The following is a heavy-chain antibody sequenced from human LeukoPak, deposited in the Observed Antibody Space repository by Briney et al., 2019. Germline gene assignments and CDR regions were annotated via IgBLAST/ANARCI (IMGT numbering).Heavy chain of an antibody. D-gene: IGHD3-3*01. V-gene: IGHV3-30*02. J-gene: IGHJ4*02. Sequence: PGGSLRLSCAASGFTFSSYGMHWVRQAPGKGLEWVAFIRYDGSNKYYADSVKGRFTISRDNSKNTLYLQMNSLRAEDTAVYYCAKDFPHADYDFWSGYLDYWGQGTLVTVSS. CDR1: GFTFSSYG. CDR2: IRYDGSNK. CDR3: AKDFPHADYDFWSGYLDY.